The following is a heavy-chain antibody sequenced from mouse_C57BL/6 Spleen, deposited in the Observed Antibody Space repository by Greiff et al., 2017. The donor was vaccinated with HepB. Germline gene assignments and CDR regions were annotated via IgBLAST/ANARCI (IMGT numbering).Heavy chain of an antibody. D-gene: IGHD3-2*02. Sequence: QVQLKQPGTELVKPGASVKLSCKASGYTFTSYWMHWVKQRPGQGLEWIGNINPSNGGTNYNEKFKSKATLTVDKSSSTAYMQLSSLTSEDSAVYYCARSGAAQAPWFAYWGQGTLVTVSA. CDR1: GYTFTSYW. J-gene: IGHJ3*01. CDR3: ARSGAAQAPWFAY. V-gene: IGHV1-53*01. CDR2: INPSNGGT.